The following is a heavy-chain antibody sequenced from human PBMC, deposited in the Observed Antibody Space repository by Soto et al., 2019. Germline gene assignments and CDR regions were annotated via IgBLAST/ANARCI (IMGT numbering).Heavy chain of an antibody. J-gene: IGHJ5*02. CDR2: IYTKERT. V-gene: IGHV4-4*07. CDR3: ARDDYKDGGNNWFDP. Sequence: SETLSLTCTVSGGSITNYYGSWILQPAGKGLEWIGRIYTKERTNYNLSFRNRVTMSVDTSKNQFSLKLDAVTAADMAVYYCARDDYKDGGNNWFDPWDQGTLVTASS. CDR1: GGSITNYY. D-gene: IGHD3-16*01.